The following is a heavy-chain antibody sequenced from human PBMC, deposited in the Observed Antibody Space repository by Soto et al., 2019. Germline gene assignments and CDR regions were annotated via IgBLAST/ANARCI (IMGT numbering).Heavy chain of an antibody. CDR1: GGSISSYY. CDR3: ARSHNPPPYYYGSGSYYSRYYYYYGMEV. Sequence: SETLSLTCTVSGGSISSYYWSWIRQPPGKGLEWIGYIYYSGSTNYNPSLKSRVTISVDTSKNQFSLKLSSVTAADTAVYYCARSHNPPPYYYGSGSYYSRYYYYYGMEVWGQGTTVTVSS. V-gene: IGHV4-59*01. CDR2: IYYSGST. J-gene: IGHJ6*02. D-gene: IGHD3-10*01.